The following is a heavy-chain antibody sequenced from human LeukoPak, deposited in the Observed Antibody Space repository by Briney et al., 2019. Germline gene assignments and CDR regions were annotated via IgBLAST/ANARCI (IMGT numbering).Heavy chain of an antibody. CDR1: GFTFSSYG. CDR2: ISYDGSNK. Sequence: GGSLRLSCAASGFTFSSYGMHWVRQAPGKGLEWVAVISYDGSNKYYADSVKGRFTISRDNSKNTLYLQMNSLRAEDTAVYYCAKATKGDYGFYWGQGTLVTVSS. CDR3: AKATKGDYGFY. V-gene: IGHV3-30*18. J-gene: IGHJ4*02. D-gene: IGHD4-17*01.